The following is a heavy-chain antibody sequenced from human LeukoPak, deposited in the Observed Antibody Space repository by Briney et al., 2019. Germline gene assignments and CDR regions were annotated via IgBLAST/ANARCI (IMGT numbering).Heavy chain of an antibody. D-gene: IGHD1-26*01. Sequence: SVKVSCKASGGTFSSYAISWVRQAPGQGLEWMGGIIPIFGTANYAQKFQGRVTITADKSTSTAYMELSSLRSEDTAVYYCARARGSYRNPFDYWGQGTLVTVSS. CDR1: GGTFSSYA. CDR3: ARARGSYRNPFDY. V-gene: IGHV1-69*06. CDR2: IIPIFGTA. J-gene: IGHJ4*02.